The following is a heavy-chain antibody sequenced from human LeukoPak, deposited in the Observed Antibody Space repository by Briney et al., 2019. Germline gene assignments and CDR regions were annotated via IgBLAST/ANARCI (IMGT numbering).Heavy chain of an antibody. Sequence: GGSLRLSCAASGFTFSTYAMSWVRQAPGKGLEWVSFMYADGSTDYADSVQGRLTISRDNSKNTLYLQMNTLRAEDTAIYYCARDRYRSGCMDVWGQGTTVTVS. CDR3: ARDRYRSGCMDV. CDR1: GFTFSTYA. V-gene: IGHV3-23*03. D-gene: IGHD6-19*01. J-gene: IGHJ6*02. CDR2: MYADGST.